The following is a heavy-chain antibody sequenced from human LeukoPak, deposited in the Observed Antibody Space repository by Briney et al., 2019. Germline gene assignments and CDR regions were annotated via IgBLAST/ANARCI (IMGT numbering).Heavy chain of an antibody. CDR3: ARDTGCYFDL. CDR2: ITGGGSST. Sequence: GGSLRLSCAASGFTFSGYWMHWVRQPPGKALVWVSRITGGGSSTTYADSVKGRFTISRDNAKNTLYLQMISLRAEDTAVYYCARDTGCYFDLWGRGTLVTVSS. J-gene: IGHJ2*01. V-gene: IGHV3-74*01. D-gene: IGHD4-17*01. CDR1: GFTFSGYW.